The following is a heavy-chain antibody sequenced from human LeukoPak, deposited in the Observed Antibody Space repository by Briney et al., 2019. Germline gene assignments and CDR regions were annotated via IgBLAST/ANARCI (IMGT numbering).Heavy chain of an antibody. CDR1: GGSISSYY. Sequence: SSETLSLTCTVSGGSISSYYWSWLRQPPGKGLEWIGYIYYSGSTNYNPSLKSRVTISVDTSKNQFSLKLSSVTAADTAVDYCARDSPYYDSSGYQGSFDIWGQGTMVTVSS. V-gene: IGHV4-59*01. J-gene: IGHJ3*02. CDR3: ARDSPYYDSSGYQGSFDI. D-gene: IGHD3-22*01. CDR2: IYYSGST.